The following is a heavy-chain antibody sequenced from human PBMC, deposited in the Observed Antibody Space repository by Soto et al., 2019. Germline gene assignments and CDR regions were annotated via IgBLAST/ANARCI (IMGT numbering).Heavy chain of an antibody. V-gene: IGHV4-61*01. J-gene: IGHJ4*02. D-gene: IGHD5-18*01. CDR2: IYNSEST. Sequence: SETLSLTCTVSGGSVSSGSDYWSWIRQPPGKGLEWIGHIYNSESTNYNPSLKSRVTISADTSKSQFSLKLTSMTAADTAVYFCARVKGYTYGYDPRYYFDYWGQGTLVTVSS. CDR1: GGSVSSGSDY. CDR3: ARVKGYTYGYDPRYYFDY.